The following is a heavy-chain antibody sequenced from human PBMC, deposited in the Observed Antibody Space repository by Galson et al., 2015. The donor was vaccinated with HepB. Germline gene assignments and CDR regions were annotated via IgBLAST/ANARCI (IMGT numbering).Heavy chain of an antibody. CDR3: ARMGPLAYCGGDCYCAFDI. CDR1: GGTFSSYA. J-gene: IGHJ3*02. D-gene: IGHD2-21*01. V-gene: IGHV1-69*13. CDR2: IITIFGKA. Sequence: SVKVSCKASGGTFSSYAISWVRQAPGQGLEWMGGIITIFGKANYAQKFQGRVTITADESTSTAYMELSSLRSEDTAVYYCARMGPLAYCGGDCYCAFDIWGQGTMVTVSS.